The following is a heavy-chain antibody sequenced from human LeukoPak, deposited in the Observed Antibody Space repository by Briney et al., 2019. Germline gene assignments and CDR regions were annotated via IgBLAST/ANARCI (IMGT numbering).Heavy chain of an antibody. CDR3: ARRYCSGGSCYSGRWFDP. J-gene: IGHJ5*02. V-gene: IGHV1-69*13. D-gene: IGHD2-15*01. CDR2: IIPIFGTA. CDR1: GGTFSSYA. Sequence: ASVTVSCKASGGTFSSYAISWVRQAPGPGLEWMGGIIPIFGTANYAQKFQGRVTITADESTSTAYMELSSLRSEDTAVYYCARRYCSGGSCYSGRWFDPWGQGTLVTVSS.